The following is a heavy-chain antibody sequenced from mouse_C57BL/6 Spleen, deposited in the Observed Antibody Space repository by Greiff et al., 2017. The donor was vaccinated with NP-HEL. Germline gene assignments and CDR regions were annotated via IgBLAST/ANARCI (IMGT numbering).Heavy chain of an antibody. CDR2: INPGSGGT. V-gene: IGHV1-54*01. Sequence: VQLQQSGAELVRPGTSVKVSCKASGYAFTNYLIEWVKQRPGQGLEWIGVINPGSGGTNYNEKFKGKATLTADKSSSTAYMQLSSLTSEDSAVYCCARGRTRAMDYWGQGTSVTVSS. CDR3: ARGRTRAMDY. CDR1: GYAFTNYL. J-gene: IGHJ4*01.